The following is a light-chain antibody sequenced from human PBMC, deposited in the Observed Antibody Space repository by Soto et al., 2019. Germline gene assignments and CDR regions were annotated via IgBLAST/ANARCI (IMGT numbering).Light chain of an antibody. CDR1: QSVSSSY. Sequence: EIVLTQSPGTLSLSPGERATLSCRASQSVSSSYLAWYQQKPGQAPRLLIYGASSRATGIPDRFIGSGSGTDFTITISTLAPEDFTVYYWQRYGSTLTFGGGPKVEIK. V-gene: IGKV3-20*01. J-gene: IGKJ4*01. CDR3: QRYGSTLT. CDR2: GAS.